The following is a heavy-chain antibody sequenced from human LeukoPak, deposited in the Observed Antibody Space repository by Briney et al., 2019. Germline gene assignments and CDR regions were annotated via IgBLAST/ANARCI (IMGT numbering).Heavy chain of an antibody. CDR1: GFTFSSYA. CDR3: ATLRLSDHFDY. D-gene: IGHD2-15*01. CDR2: ITDNGNTT. J-gene: IGHJ4*02. Sequence: GGSLRLSCAASGFTFSSYAMNWVRLAPGKGLEWVSAITDNGNTTYYADSVKGRFTISRDNSKNTLYLQMNSLRAEDTAVYYCATLRLSDHFDYWGQGTLVTVSS. V-gene: IGHV3-23*01.